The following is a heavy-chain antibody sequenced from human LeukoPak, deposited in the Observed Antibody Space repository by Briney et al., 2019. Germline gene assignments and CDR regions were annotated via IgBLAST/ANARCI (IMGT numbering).Heavy chain of an antibody. CDR2: ISYSAAGT. Sequence: GGSLRLSCGASGFTFSSNALYWVRQAPGKGLEWISSISYSAAGTYYADSVKGRFSISRDNSKKIVYLQMNSLRAEDTAVYYCAKDRMGGVTFFDYWGQGTLVTVSS. CDR3: AKDRMGGVTFFDY. V-gene: IGHV3-23*01. D-gene: IGHD2-21*02. CDR1: GFTFSSNA. J-gene: IGHJ4*02.